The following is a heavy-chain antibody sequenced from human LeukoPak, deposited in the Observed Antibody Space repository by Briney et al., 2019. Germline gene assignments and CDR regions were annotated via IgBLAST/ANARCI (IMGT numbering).Heavy chain of an antibody. CDR2: IYYSGST. Sequence: SETLSLTCTVSGGSISSYYWSWIRQPPGKGLEWIGYIYYSGSTNYSPSLKSRVTISVDTSKNQFSLKLSSVTAADTAVYYCAREFSGNFDYWGQGTLVTVSS. J-gene: IGHJ4*02. CDR1: GGSISSYY. D-gene: IGHD6-19*01. CDR3: AREFSGNFDY. V-gene: IGHV4-59*01.